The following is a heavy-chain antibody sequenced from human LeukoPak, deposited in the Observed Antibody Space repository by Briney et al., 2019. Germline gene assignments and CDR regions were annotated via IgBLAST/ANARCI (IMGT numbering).Heavy chain of an antibody. D-gene: IGHD3-22*01. J-gene: IGHJ4*02. CDR3: AKDTGYDSSGYLGYYFDY. V-gene: IGHV3-9*01. CDR1: GFTFDDYA. CDR2: ISWNSGSI. Sequence: PGGSLRLSCAASGFTFDDYAMHWVRQAPGKGLEWVSGISWNSGSIGYADSVKGRFTISRDNAKNSLYLQMNSLRAEDTALYYCAKDTGYDSSGYLGYYFDYWGQGTLVTVSS.